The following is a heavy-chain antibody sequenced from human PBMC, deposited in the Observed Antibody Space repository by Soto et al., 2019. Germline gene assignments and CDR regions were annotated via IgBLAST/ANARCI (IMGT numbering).Heavy chain of an antibody. CDR1: GFTFSSYW. CDR3: ARDWPGSSWGYYYNGMDV. D-gene: IGHD3-10*01. CDR2: SINSGSNT. V-gene: IGHV3-23*01. Sequence: PGGSLRLSCAASGFTFSSYWMHWVRQAPGKGLVWVSASINSGSNTYYADSVKGRFTISRDNSKNTVYLHMNSLRDGDTAIYYCARDWPGSSWGYYYNGMDVWGQGTTVTVSS. J-gene: IGHJ6*02.